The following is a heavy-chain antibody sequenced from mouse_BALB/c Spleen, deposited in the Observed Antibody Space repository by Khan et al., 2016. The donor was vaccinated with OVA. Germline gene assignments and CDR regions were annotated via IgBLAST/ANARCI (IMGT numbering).Heavy chain of an antibody. CDR1: GYTFTSYW. CDR2: LGPGSGST. Sequence: DLVKPGASVKLSCKASGYTFTSYWIYWIKQRPGEGHEWIGRLGPGSGSTYYNEMFKDKATLTVDTSSSTSYIQLSSLSSEDSAVYFCARSNYYGGSLYAMDYWGQGTSVTVSS. J-gene: IGHJ4*01. CDR3: ARSNYYGGSLYAMDY. V-gene: IGHV1S41*01. D-gene: IGHD1-1*01.